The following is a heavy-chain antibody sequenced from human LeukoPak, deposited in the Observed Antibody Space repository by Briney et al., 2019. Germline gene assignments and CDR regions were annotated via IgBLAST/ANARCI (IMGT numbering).Heavy chain of an antibody. CDR3: AKDLNYDFWSGLGN. J-gene: IGHJ4*02. D-gene: IGHD3-3*01. CDR1: GFTFRSYA. Sequence: GGSLRLSCAASGFTFRSYAMQWVRQAPGKGLELVAVIWNDGNNQYYTDSVKGRFTISRDNSKNTLYLQMNSLRAEDTAVYYCAKDLNYDFWSGLGNWGQGTLVTVSS. V-gene: IGHV3-30*02. CDR2: IWNDGNNQ.